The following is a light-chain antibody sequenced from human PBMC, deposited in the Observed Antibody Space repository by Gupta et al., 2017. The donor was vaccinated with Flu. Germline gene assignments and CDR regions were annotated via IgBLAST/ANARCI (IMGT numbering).Light chain of an antibody. CDR2: EVS. J-gene: IGLJ2*01. CDR1: SSDVGSNNY. Sequence: QSALTQPPSASGSPGHSVTISCGGASSDVGSNNYVSWYQQYPGKAPKLLMYEVSKRPSGVPERVSGSKFGNTDSLNVSGLQAEDEAEYFCSSYTGRNTVVFGGGTKLTVL. V-gene: IGLV2-8*01. CDR3: SSYTGRNTVV.